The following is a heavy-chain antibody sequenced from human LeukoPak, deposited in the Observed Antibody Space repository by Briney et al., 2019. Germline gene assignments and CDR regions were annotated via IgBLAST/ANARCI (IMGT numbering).Heavy chain of an antibody. CDR2: IHPNSVGT. CDR3: ARDVWFGEGWFDP. Sequence: ASVKVSCKASGYIFTGYDMHWVRQAPGQGLEWMGWIHPNSVGTKYAQKFKGRVNMTRDTSSRTVYMELSRLRADDTAVYYCARDVWFGEGWFDPWGQGTLVTVSS. CDR1: GYIFTGYD. D-gene: IGHD3-10*01. V-gene: IGHV1-2*02. J-gene: IGHJ5*02.